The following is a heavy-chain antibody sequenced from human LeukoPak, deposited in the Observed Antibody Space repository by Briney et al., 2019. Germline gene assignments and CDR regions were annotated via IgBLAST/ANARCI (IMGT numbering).Heavy chain of an antibody. J-gene: IGHJ4*02. V-gene: IGHV3-23*01. CDR1: GFSFSSFA. CDR2: ISGLGDST. CDR3: AKGPAKYSGYDYFEY. D-gene: IGHD5-12*01. Sequence: GGSLRLSCAASGFSFSSFAMSWVRQAPGKGLEWVSVISGLGDSTNYAESVKGRFTISRDNSKNTVYLLMNSLRGEDTAVYYCAKGPAKYSGYDYFEYWGQGTPVTVSS.